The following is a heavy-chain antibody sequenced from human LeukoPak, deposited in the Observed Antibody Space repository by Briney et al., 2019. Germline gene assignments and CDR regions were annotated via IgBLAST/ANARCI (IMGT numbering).Heavy chain of an antibody. D-gene: IGHD4-17*01. J-gene: IGHJ4*02. CDR2: IYSGGST. V-gene: IGHV3-53*01. CDR1: GFTVSSNY. Sequence: GGSLRLSCAASGFTVSSNYMSWVRQAPGKGLEWVSVIYSGGSTYYADSVKGRFTISRDNAKNSLYLQMNSLRAEDTAVYYCARANDYGDYVGGYYFDYWGQGPLVTVSS. CDR3: ARANDYGDYVGGYYFDY.